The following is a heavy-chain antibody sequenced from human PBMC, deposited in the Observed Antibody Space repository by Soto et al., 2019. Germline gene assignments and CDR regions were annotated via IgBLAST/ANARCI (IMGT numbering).Heavy chain of an antibody. J-gene: IGHJ4*02. Sequence: ASVKVSCKVSGYTLTELSMHWVRQAPGKGLEWMGGFDPEDGETIYAQKFQGRVTMTEDTSTDTAYMELSSLRSEDTAVYYCATVGYYGSGSHNHDYWGQGTLVTVSS. CDR1: GYTLTELS. CDR2: FDPEDGET. D-gene: IGHD3-10*01. V-gene: IGHV1-24*01. CDR3: ATVGYYGSGSHNHDY.